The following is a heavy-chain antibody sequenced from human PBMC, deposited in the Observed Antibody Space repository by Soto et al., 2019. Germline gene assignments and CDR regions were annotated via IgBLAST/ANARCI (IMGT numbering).Heavy chain of an antibody. V-gene: IGHV1-2*02. Sequence: ASVKVSCKTSGYTFGHYYIHWVRQAPGQGLEWLGWLNPNGGATNYAQKVQGRVTMTHDASISTVHMELSSLTPDDTAVYYCARFNFVGMVSAGLDFCGLGTLVTGSS. CDR3: ARFNFVGMVSAGLDF. J-gene: IGHJ1*01. D-gene: IGHD2-21*01. CDR2: LNPNGGAT. CDR1: GYTFGHYY.